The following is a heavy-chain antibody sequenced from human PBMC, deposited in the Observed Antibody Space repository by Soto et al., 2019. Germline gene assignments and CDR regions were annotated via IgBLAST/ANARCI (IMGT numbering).Heavy chain of an antibody. D-gene: IGHD6-13*01. Sequence: QVQLQESGPGLVKPSETLSLTCTVSGGSISSYYWSWIRQPPGKGLEWIGYIYYSGSTNYNPSLKSPVTISVDTSKNQFSLKLSSVTAADTAVYYCAGGPPSSSCLSWGQGTLVTVSS. CDR3: AGGPPSSSCLS. CDR2: IYYSGST. J-gene: IGHJ5*02. CDR1: GGSISSYY. V-gene: IGHV4-59*01.